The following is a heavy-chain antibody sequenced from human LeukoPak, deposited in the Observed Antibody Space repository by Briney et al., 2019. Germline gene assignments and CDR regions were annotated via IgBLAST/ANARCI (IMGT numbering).Heavy chain of an antibody. V-gene: IGHV1-18*01. D-gene: IGHD3-22*01. CDR3: ARDSLQIYYDSSGYHLDAFDN. CDR2: ISGYNGNT. J-gene: IGHJ3*02. Sequence: ASVKVSCKPSVYTFTSYVISWVRQAPGQGLEWMGWISGYNGNTKYAQKLQGRVTMTTDTSTSTAYMELRSLRSDDTAVYYCARDSLQIYYDSSGYHLDAFDNWGQGTMVTVSS. CDR1: VYTFTSYV.